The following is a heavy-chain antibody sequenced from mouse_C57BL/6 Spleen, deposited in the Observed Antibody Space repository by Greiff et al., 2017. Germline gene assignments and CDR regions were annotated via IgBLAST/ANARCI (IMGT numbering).Heavy chain of an antibody. V-gene: IGHV1-55*01. CDR1: GYTFPSYW. CDR3: ASDEYDAWFAY. J-gene: IGHJ3*01. D-gene: IGHD2-4*01. Sequence: QVQLQQPGAELVKPGASVKMSCKASGYTFPSYWITWVKQRPGQGLEWIGDIYPGSGSTNYNEKFKSKATLTVDTSSSTAYMQLSSLTSEDSAVYYCASDEYDAWFAYWCQGTLVIVSA. CDR2: IYPGSGST.